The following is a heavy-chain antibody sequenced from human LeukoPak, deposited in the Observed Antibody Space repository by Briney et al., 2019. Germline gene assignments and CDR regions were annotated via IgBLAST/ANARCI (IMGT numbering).Heavy chain of an antibody. V-gene: IGHV4-39*01. CDR1: GGSISSSSYY. Sequence: SETLSLTCSVSGGSISSSSYYWGWIRQPPGKGLEWIGSIYYSGSTYYNPSLKSRVTISVDTSKNQFSLKLSSVTAADTAVYYCARRNRAVEKRGFDYWGQGTLVTVSS. D-gene: IGHD6-19*01. J-gene: IGHJ4*02. CDR3: ARRNRAVEKRGFDY. CDR2: IYYSGST.